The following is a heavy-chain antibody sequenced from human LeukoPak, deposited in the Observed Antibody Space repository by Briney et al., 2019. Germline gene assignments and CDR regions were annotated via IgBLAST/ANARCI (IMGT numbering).Heavy chain of an antibody. CDR2: INSDGSST. V-gene: IGHV3-74*01. J-gene: IGHJ4*02. Sequence: GGSLRLSCAASGFTFSSYWMHWVRQAPGKGLVWVSRINSDGSSTSYADSVKGRFTISRYNAKNSLYLQMNSLRAEDTAVYYCAREGKGIVVVPAAMDYWGQGTLVTVSS. CDR3: AREGKGIVVVPAAMDY. D-gene: IGHD2-2*01. CDR1: GFTFSSYW.